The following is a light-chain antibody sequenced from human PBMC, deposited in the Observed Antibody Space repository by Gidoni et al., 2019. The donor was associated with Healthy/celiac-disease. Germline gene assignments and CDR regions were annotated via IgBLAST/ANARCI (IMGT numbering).Light chain of an antibody. V-gene: IGLV1-44*01. J-gene: IGLJ1*01. CDR1: SSNIGSNT. Sequence: QSVLTQPPSASGTPGQRVTISCSGSSSNIGSNTVNWSQQLPGTAPKLLIYINNQLPSGVPDRFSGSKSGTSASLAISGLQSEDEADYYWAAWDDSLNGRVFGTGTKVTVL. CDR3: AAWDDSLNGRV. CDR2: INN.